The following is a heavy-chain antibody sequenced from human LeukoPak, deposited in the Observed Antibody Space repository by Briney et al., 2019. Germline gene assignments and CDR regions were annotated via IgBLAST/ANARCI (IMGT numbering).Heavy chain of an antibody. J-gene: IGHJ4*02. D-gene: IGHD3-10*01. CDR3: ARSLRGFGELDFDY. CDR1: GGSISSGDYC. V-gene: IGHV4-30-4*01. CDR2: IYYSGST. Sequence: SETLSLTCTVSGGSISSGDYCWSWIRQPPGKGLEWIGYIYYSGSTYYNPSLKSRVTISVDTSKNQFSLNLSSVTAADTAVYYCARSLRGFGELDFDYWGQGTLVTVSS.